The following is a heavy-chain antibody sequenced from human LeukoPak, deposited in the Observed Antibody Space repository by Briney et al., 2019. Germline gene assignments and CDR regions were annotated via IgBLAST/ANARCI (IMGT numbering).Heavy chain of an antibody. CDR3: ARSGVVDATSRYMDV. V-gene: IGHV1-18*01. J-gene: IGHJ6*03. Sequence: EASVKVSCKASGYTFSTYGLTWVRQAPGQGLEWMGWVSAYNGDTKYSQSLQGRVTMTTDTSTSTASMELRSLRSDDTAVYYCARSGVVDATSRYMDVWGKGTTVTVSS. CDR2: VSAYNGDT. D-gene: IGHD5-12*01. CDR1: GYTFSTYG.